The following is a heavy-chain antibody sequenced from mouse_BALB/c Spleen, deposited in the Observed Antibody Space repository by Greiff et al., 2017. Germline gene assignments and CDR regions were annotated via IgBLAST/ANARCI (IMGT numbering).Heavy chain of an antibody. CDR1: GFNIKDTY. Sequence: EVMLVESGAELVKPGASVKLSCTASGFNIKDTYMHWVKQRPEQGLEWIGRIDPANGNTKYDPKFQGKATITADTSSNTAYLQLSSLTSEDTAVYYCAKELLRPYYFDYWGQGTTLTVSS. J-gene: IGHJ2*01. CDR3: AKELLRPYYFDY. D-gene: IGHD1-2*01. V-gene: IGHV14-3*02. CDR2: IDPANGNT.